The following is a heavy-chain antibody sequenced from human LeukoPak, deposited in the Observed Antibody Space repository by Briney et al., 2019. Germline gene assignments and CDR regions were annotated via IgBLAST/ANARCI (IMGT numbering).Heavy chain of an antibody. V-gene: IGHV4-30-2*01. CDR1: GGSISSGGYS. Sequence: PSETLSLTCAVSGGSISSGGYSWSWIRQPPGKGLEWIGYIYNSGSTYYNPSLKSRVTISVDRSKNQFSLKLSSVTAADTAVYYCARGPAVPAASGHLYYYYGMDVWGQGTTVTVSS. CDR2: IYNSGST. CDR3: ARGPAVPAASGHLYYYYGMDV. D-gene: IGHD2-2*01. J-gene: IGHJ6*02.